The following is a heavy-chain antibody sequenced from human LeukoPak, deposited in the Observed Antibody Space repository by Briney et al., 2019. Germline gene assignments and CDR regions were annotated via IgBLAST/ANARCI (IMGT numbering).Heavy chain of an antibody. CDR3: ARGRYDYVWGSYRGLDY. V-gene: IGHV4-59*12. J-gene: IGHJ4*02. CDR1: GGSISSYY. Sequence: SETQSLTCTVSGGSISSYYWSWIRQPPGKGLEWIGYIYYSGSTNYNPSLKSRVTISVDTSKNQFSLKLSSVTAADTAVYYCARGRYDYVWGSYRGLDYWGQGTLVTVSS. D-gene: IGHD3-16*02. CDR2: IYYSGST.